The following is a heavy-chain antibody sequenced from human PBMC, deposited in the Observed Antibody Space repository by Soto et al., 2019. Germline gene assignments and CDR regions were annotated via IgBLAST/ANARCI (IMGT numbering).Heavy chain of an antibody. CDR1: GFTFSSYW. V-gene: IGHV3-7*01. D-gene: IGHD1-26*01. CDR2: IKQDGSEK. Sequence: PGGSLRLSCAASGFTFSSYWMSWVRQAPGKGLEWVANIKQDGSEKYYVDSVKGRFTISRDNAKNSLYLQMNSLRAEDTAVYYCPRVRYPGYYYYYMDVWGKGTTVTVSS. CDR3: PRVRYPGYYYYYMDV. J-gene: IGHJ6*03.